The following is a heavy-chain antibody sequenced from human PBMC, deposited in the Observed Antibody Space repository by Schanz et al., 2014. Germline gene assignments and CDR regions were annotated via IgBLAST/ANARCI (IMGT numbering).Heavy chain of an antibody. V-gene: IGHV3-23*04. J-gene: IGHJ4*02. Sequence: VQLVESGGGVVQPGRSLRLSCAASGFTFSSYGMYWVRQAPGKGLEWVSAITGSGSKTYYADSVKGRFTIARDNSKNTLFLQMDSLRVEDTAVYYCMAMGRNTSHYFDHWGQGTLVTVSS. CDR2: ITGSGSKT. CDR3: MAMGRNTSHYFDH. CDR1: GFTFSSYG. D-gene: IGHD1-1*01.